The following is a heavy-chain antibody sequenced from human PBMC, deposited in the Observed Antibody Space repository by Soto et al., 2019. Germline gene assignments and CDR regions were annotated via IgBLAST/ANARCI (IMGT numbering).Heavy chain of an antibody. J-gene: IGHJ6*02. CDR3: AKDRVAAAGTLPGLRYYYYGMDV. CDR1: GYTFTGYY. Sequence: ASVKVSCKASGYTFTGYYMHWVRQAPGQGLEWMGWINPNSGVTNYAQKFQGWVTMTRNTSISTAYMELNSLRAEDTAVYYCAKDRVAAAGTLPGLRYYYYGMDVWGQGTTVTVSS. D-gene: IGHD6-13*01. CDR2: INPNSGVT. V-gene: IGHV1-2*04.